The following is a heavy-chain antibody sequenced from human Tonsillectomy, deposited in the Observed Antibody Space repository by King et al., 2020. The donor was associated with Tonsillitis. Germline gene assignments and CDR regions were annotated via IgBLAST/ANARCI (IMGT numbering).Heavy chain of an antibody. J-gene: IGHJ3*02. CDR2: IDTSGSA. Sequence: QLQESGPGLVKPSQTLSLTCNVSGGSISSSSHYWSWIRQPAAKELEWIGRIDTSGSANYNPSLNSRVTMSVDTSKNHLSLILSSVTAADTAVYYCAREISGSPTYGSAFDIWGQGTMVTVSP. D-gene: IGHD1-26*01. CDR3: AREISGSPTYGSAFDI. CDR1: GGSISSSSHY. V-gene: IGHV4-61*02.